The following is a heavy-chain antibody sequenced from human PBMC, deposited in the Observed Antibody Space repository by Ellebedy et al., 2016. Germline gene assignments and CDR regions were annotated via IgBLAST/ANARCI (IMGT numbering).Heavy chain of an antibody. CDR3: AREMDYYDSSGSLGY. V-gene: IGHV1-18*01. D-gene: IGHD3-22*01. CDR2: ISAYNGNT. J-gene: IGHJ4*02. CDR1: GYTFTSYG. Sequence: ASVKVSCXASGYTFTSYGISWVRQAPGQGLEWMGWISAYNGNTNYAQKLQGRVTMTTDTSTSTAYMELRSLRSDDTAVYYCAREMDYYDSSGSLGYWGQGTLVTVSS.